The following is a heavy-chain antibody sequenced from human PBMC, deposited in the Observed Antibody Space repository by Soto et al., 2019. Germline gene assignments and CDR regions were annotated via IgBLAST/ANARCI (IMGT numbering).Heavy chain of an antibody. J-gene: IGHJ4*02. Sequence: CAASGFSFGSYALSWVRQAPGKGLEWVSTISGSDGKTFYADSVKGRFSISRDTSQSTLYLQMNSLRADDTAMYYCARWSYLDYWGQGTRVTVSS. D-gene: IGHD3-3*01. CDR2: ISGSDGKT. CDR1: GFSFGSYA. CDR3: ARWSYLDY. V-gene: IGHV3-23*01.